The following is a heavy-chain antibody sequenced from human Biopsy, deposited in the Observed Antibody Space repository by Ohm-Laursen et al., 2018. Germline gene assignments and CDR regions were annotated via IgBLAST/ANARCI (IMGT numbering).Heavy chain of an antibody. D-gene: IGHD3-10*01. V-gene: IGHV3-11*01. CDR3: ATDGAGSYNEN. CDR2: ISGSGVTK. J-gene: IGHJ4*02. Sequence: SLRLSCAASGFTFGDYYMSWIRQAPGKGLEWLSYISGSGVTKMYADSVKGRFIVSRDNAKNSLYLEMNNLTVEDTAAYYCATDGAGSYNENWGQGTLVSVSS. CDR1: GFTFGDYY.